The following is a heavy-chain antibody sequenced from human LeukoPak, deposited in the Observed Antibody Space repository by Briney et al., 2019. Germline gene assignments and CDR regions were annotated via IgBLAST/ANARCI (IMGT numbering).Heavy chain of an antibody. V-gene: IGHV1-8*03. D-gene: IGHD4-11*01. Sequence: ASVKVSCKASGYTFTSYYMHWVRQAPGQGLEWMGWMNPNTGNAGYAQKFQDRATITWDASMSTAYMDLSSLRSEDTAVYYCARVGYSNSYDYWGQGTLVTVSS. CDR2: MNPNTGNA. CDR3: ARVGYSNSYDY. J-gene: IGHJ4*02. CDR1: GYTFTSYY.